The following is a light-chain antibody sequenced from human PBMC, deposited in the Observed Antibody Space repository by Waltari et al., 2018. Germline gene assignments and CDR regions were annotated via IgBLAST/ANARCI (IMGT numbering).Light chain of an antibody. J-gene: IGLJ3*02. V-gene: IGLV1-44*01. CDR1: SSNIGRYS. CDR3: AGGDERLEGWV. CDR2: NND. Sequence: QSVLTQAPSASGTPGQRVTISCSGSSSNIGRYSANWYQQLPGAAPRLLLYNNDHRPSGVPARFSGYGSGASASLAISGLQSEDEADYYCAGGDERLEGWVFGGGTRLTVL.